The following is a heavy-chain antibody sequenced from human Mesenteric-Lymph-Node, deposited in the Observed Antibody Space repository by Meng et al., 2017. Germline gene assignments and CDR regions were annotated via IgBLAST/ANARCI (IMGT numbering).Heavy chain of an antibody. J-gene: IGHJ4*02. CDR1: GYTSTSYG. CDR3: ARDNGWASGYYPPDY. D-gene: IGHD3-22*01. Sequence: ASAKVSCKASGYTSTSYGISWVRQAPRQGLEWMGWISTYNGNTNYAQKLQARVTMTTDTTTSTAYMELRSLRSDDTAVYYCARDNGWASGYYPPDYWGQGTLVTVSS. V-gene: IGHV1-18*01. CDR2: ISTYNGNT.